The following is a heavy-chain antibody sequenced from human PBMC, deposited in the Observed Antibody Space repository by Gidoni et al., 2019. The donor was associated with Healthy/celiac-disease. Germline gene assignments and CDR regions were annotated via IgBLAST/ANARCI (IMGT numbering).Heavy chain of an antibody. Sequence: QVQLVESGGGVVQPGRSLRLSCAASGFTFSSYAMHWVRQAPGKGLEWVAVISYDGSNKYYADSVKGRFTISRDNSKNTLYLQMNSLRAEDTAVYYCARGVWELPFDYWGQGTLVTVSS. J-gene: IGHJ4*02. CDR2: ISYDGSNK. CDR1: GFTFSSYA. V-gene: IGHV3-30-3*01. CDR3: ARGVWELPFDY. D-gene: IGHD1-26*01.